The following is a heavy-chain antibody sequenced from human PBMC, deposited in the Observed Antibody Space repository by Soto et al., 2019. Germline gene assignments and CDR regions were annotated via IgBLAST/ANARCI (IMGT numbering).Heavy chain of an antibody. D-gene: IGHD3-3*01. CDR1: GGSFSDYSWN. J-gene: IGHJ6*02. CDR3: ARGALNDDLWSGPINGGRDV. CDR2: LNHSGST. V-gene: IGHV4-34*01. Sequence: SETLSLTCAVYGGSFSDYSWNWNWIRQPPGKGLERIGELNHSGSTSHNPSLKSRVTLSLDTSKNQFSLVLTSVTAADTAVYYCARGALNDDLWSGPINGGRDVWGQGTTVTVSS.